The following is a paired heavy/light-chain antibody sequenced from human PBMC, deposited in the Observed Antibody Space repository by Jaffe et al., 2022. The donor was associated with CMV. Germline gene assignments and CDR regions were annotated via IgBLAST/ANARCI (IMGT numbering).Light chain of an antibody. J-gene: IGKJ2*01. CDR3: QQLNSYPPRYT. CDR1: QGISSY. Sequence: IQLTQSPSSLSASVGDRVTITCRASQGISSYLAWYQQKPGKAPKLLIYAASTLQSGVPSRFSGSGSGTDFTLTISSLQPEDFATYYCQQLNSYPPRYTFGQGTKLEIK. CDR2: AAS. V-gene: IGKV1-9*01.
Heavy chain of an antibody. V-gene: IGHV3-15*01. CDR1: GFTFSNAW. CDR3: TTAPYYVTLGHYYYYMDV. J-gene: IGHJ6*03. Sequence: EVQLVESGGGLVKPGGSLRLSCAASGFTFSNAWMSWVRQAPGKGLEWVGRIKSKTDGGTTDYAAPVKGRFTISRDDSKNTLYLQMNSLKTEDTAVYYCTTAPYYVTLGHYYYYMDVWGKGTTVTVSS. CDR2: IKSKTDGGTT. D-gene: IGHD3-3*01.